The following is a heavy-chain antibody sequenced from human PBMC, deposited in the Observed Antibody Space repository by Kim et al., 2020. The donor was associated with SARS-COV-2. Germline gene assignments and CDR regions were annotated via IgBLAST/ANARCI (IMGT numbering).Heavy chain of an antibody. CDR1: GFTFSSYW. V-gene: IGHV3-7*03. CDR3: ARDQSWVLDCSGGSCYTTHYNGMDV. CDR2: IKQDGSEK. Sequence: GGSLRLSCAASGFTFSSYWMSWVRQAPGKGLEWVANIKQDGSEKYYVASVKGCFTISRDNAKNSLYLQMNSLRAEDTAVYYCARDQSWVLDCSGGSCYTTHYNGMDVWGQGTTVTVSS. D-gene: IGHD2-15*01. J-gene: IGHJ6*02.